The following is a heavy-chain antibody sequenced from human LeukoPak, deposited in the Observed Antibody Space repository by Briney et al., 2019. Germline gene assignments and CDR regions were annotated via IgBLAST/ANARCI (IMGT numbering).Heavy chain of an antibody. J-gene: IGHJ4*02. CDR3: ARDGRSGYNDY. D-gene: IGHD5-12*01. CDR2: IYSGGST. CDR1: GFTVSSNY. V-gene: IGHV3-66*01. Sequence: PGGSLRLSCAASGFTVSSNYTSWVRQAPGKGLEWVSVIYSGGSTYYADSVKGRFTISRDNSKNTLYLQMNSLRAEDTAVYYCARDGRSGYNDYWGQGTLVTVSS.